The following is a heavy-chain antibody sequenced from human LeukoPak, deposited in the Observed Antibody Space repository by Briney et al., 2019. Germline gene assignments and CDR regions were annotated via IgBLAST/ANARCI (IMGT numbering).Heavy chain of an antibody. Sequence: ASVKVSCKASGYTFTSYGISWVRQAPGQGLEWMGWISAYNGNTNYAQKLQGRVTMTTDTSTSTACMELRSLRSDDTAVYYCARARKGATTRDAFDIWGQGTMVTVSS. J-gene: IGHJ3*02. V-gene: IGHV1-18*01. CDR3: ARARKGATTRDAFDI. CDR1: GYTFTSYG. CDR2: ISAYNGNT. D-gene: IGHD1-26*01.